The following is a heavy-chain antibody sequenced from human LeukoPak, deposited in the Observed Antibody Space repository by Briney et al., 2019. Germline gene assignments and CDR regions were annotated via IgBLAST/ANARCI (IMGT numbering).Heavy chain of an antibody. CDR1: GGTFGSYA. CDR2: IIPIFGTA. J-gene: IGHJ4*02. D-gene: IGHD3-3*01. V-gene: IGHV1-69*13. Sequence: ASVKVSCKASGGTFGSYAISWVRQAPGQGLEWMGGIIPIFGTANYAQKFQGRVTITADESTSTAYMELSSLRSEDTAVYYCARSPWMSGYYPEDYWGQGTLVTVSS. CDR3: ARSPWMSGYYPEDY.